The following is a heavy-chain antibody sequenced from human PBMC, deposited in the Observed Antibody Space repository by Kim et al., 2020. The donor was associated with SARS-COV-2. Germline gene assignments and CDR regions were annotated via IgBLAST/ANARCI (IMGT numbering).Heavy chain of an antibody. V-gene: IGHV3-23*01. CDR3: LKGGWGWIGDY. CDR2: IDGSDGTT. Sequence: GGSLRLSCTTSGFTFTSHATSWVRQAPGKGLEWVSSIDGSDGTTYYVDSVKGRFSISRNDSKNTLYLQMSALRADDTAAYYCLKGGWGWIGDYWGQGTVVSVSS. J-gene: IGHJ4*02. CDR1: GFTFTSHA. D-gene: IGHD3-10*01.